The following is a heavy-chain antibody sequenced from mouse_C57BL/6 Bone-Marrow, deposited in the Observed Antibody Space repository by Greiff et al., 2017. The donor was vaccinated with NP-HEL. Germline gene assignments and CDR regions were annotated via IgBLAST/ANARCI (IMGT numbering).Heavy chain of an antibody. V-gene: IGHV10-1*01. J-gene: IGHJ4*01. D-gene: IGHD3-2*02. CDR1: GFSFNTYA. Sequence: EVHLVESGGGLVQPKGSLKLSCAASGFSFNTYAMNWVRQAPGKGLEWVARIRSKSNNYATYYADSVKDRFTISRDDSESMLYLQMNNLKTEDTAMYYCVRGGDSSGPPYAMDYWGQGTSVTVSS. CDR3: VRGGDSSGPPYAMDY. CDR2: IRSKSNNYAT.